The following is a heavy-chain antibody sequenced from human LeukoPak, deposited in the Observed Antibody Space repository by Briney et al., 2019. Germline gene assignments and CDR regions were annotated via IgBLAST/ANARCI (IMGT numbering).Heavy chain of an antibody. CDR1: GFIFGTYE. CDR3: ARVYCDTSACHGVDF. Sequence: GGSLRLSCVTSGFIFGTYEMNWLRQAPGEGLEWISSISSRGGTLYYADSVKGRFTISRDNAKNSLYLQMNSLRADDSAVYFCARVYCDTSACHGVDFWGQGTLVTVSS. V-gene: IGHV3-48*03. CDR2: ISSRGGTL. D-gene: IGHD2/OR15-2a*01. J-gene: IGHJ4*02.